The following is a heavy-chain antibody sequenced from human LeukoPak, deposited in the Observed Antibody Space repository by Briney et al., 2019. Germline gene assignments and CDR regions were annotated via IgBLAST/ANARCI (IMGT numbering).Heavy chain of an antibody. CDR1: GYTFTNYA. CDR3: AREVVRYSRGWPDY. J-gene: IGHJ4*02. CDR2: ISAYNGYT. V-gene: IGHV1-18*01. Sequence: ASVKVSCKASGYTFTNYAISWVRQAPGQGLEWIGWISAYNGYTTHAQKFQGRVTLTTDTSTSTAYMDLGSLRSDDTAVYYCAREVVRYSRGWPDYWGPGTLVTVSS. D-gene: IGHD6-19*01.